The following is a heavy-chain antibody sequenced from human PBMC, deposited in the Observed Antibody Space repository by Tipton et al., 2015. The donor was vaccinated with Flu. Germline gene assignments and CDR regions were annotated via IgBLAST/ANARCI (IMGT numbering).Heavy chain of an antibody. CDR3: ARSITRDAFDI. V-gene: IGHV4-30-4*01. D-gene: IGHD2-2*01. CDR1: GGSISSGDYY. J-gene: IGHJ3*02. Sequence: LRLSCTVSGGSISSGDYYWSWIRQPPGKGLEWIGYIYYSGSTYYNPSLKSRVTISVDTSKNQFSLKLSSVTAADTAVYYCARSITRDAFDIWAKGQWSPSLQ. CDR2: IYYSGST.